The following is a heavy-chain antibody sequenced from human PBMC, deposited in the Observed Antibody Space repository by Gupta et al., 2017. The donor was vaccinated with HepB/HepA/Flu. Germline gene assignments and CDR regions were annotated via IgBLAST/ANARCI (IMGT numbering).Heavy chain of an antibody. CDR2: INHSGST. J-gene: IGHJ6*02. CDR3: ARGLYYYYGMDV. CDR1: GRSFRGYS. V-gene: IGHV4-34*01. Sequence: QVQLQQWGAGLLKTSATLSLTCAVYGRSFRGYSWSWTRQPPGKGLEGIGEINHSGSTNYNPSLKSRVTISVDTSKNQFSLKLSSVTAADTAVYYCARGLYYYYGMDVWGQGTTVTVSS.